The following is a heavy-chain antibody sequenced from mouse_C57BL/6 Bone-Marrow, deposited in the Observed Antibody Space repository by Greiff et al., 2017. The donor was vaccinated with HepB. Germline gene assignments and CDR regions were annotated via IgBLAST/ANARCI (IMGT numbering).Heavy chain of an antibody. CDR3: ASRGYYSNYGDY. D-gene: IGHD2-5*01. Sequence: ESGPGLVKPSQSLSLTCSVTGYSITSGYYWNWIRQFPGNKLEWMGYISYDGSNNYNPSLKNRISITRDTSKNQFFLKLNSVTTEDTATYYCASRGYYSNYGDYWGQGTTLTVSS. CDR2: ISYDGSN. CDR1: GYSITSGYY. J-gene: IGHJ2*01. V-gene: IGHV3-6*01.